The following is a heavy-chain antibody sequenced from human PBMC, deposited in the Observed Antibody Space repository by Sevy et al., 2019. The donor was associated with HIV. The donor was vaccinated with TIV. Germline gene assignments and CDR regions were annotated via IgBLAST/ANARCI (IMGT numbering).Heavy chain of an antibody. D-gene: IGHD2-2*01. CDR1: GYTLTELS. V-gene: IGHV1-24*01. CDR2: FDPEDGET. J-gene: IGHJ6*02. CDR3: ATGVVVPAATYYYYYYGMDV. Sequence: ASVKVSCKVSGYTLTELSMHWVRQAPGKGLEWMGGFDPEDGETIYAQKFQGRVTMTEDTSTDTAYMELSSLRSEDTAVYYCATGVVVPAATYYYYYYGMDVWGQGTTVTVSS.